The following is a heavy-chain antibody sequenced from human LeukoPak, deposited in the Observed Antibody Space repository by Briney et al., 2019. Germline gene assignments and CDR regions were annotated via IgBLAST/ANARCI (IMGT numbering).Heavy chain of an antibody. D-gene: IGHD2-15*01. J-gene: IGHJ4*02. CDR3: ARRSSAGGSSPFDY. CDR2: INPNSGGT. V-gene: IGHV1-2*02. CDR1: GYTFTGYY. Sequence: ASVKVSCKASGYTFTGYYIHWVRQAPGQGLEWMGWINPNSGGTDYAQKFQGRVTMTRDTSTSTAYMELSRLRSDDLAMYYCARRSSAGGSSPFDYWGQGTLLTVSS.